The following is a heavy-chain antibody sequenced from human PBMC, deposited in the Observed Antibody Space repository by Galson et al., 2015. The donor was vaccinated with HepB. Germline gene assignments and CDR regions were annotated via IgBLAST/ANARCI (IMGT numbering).Heavy chain of an antibody. D-gene: IGHD2-2*03. CDR2: ISDGGDDT. Sequence: SLRLSCAASGFIFSNYAMSWVRQAPGKGLEWVSAISDGGDDTYYADSVRGRFTISRDNFKNTLYQQMNSLRAEDTAAYYCVKWARPGYGYFSEGFDVWGQGTMVTVSS. CDR3: VKWARPGYGYFSEGFDV. CDR1: GFIFSNYA. V-gene: IGHV3-23*01. J-gene: IGHJ3*01.